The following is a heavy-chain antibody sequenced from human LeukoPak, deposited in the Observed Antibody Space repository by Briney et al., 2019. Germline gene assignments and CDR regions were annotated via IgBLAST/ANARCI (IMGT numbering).Heavy chain of an antibody. J-gene: IGHJ4*02. CDR3: VRESKTYDGSGYYHDY. D-gene: IGHD3-22*01. Sequence: ASETLSLTCSVSGGSIRNYIWSWIRQPAGKGLEWIGRIYTSGSIDYKPSLRSRVTMSVDTSRNQFSLKLTSVTAADTAVYYCVRESKTYDGSGYYHDYWGQGTLVTVSS. V-gene: IGHV4-4*07. CDR1: GGSIRNYI. CDR2: IYTSGSI.